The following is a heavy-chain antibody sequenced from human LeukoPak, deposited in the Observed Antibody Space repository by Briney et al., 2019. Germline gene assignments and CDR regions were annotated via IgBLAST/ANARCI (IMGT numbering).Heavy chain of an antibody. CDR2: ISSSSSYI. CDR3: ARIGIAVAGLDY. D-gene: IGHD6-19*01. Sequence: GGSLRLSCAASGFTFSSSAMNWVRQAPGKGLEWVSSISSSSSYIYYADSVKGRFTISRDNAKNSLYLQMNSLRAEDTAVCYCARIGIAVAGLDYWGQGTLVTVSS. J-gene: IGHJ4*02. CDR1: GFTFSSSA. V-gene: IGHV3-21*01.